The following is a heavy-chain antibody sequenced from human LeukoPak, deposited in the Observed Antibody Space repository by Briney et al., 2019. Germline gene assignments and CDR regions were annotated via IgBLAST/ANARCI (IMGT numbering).Heavy chain of an antibody. CDR3: ASMREPEASFDY. D-gene: IGHD6-25*01. J-gene: IGHJ4*02. Sequence: ASVKVSCTASGYTFTSYAMHWVRQAPGQRLEWMGWINAGNGNTKYSQKFQGRVTITRDTSASTAYMELSSLRSDDTAVYYCASMREPEASFDYWGQGTRVTVSS. V-gene: IGHV1-3*01. CDR2: INAGNGNT. CDR1: GYTFTSYA.